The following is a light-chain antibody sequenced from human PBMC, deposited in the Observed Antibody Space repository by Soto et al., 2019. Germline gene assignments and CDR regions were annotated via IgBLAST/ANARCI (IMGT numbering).Light chain of an antibody. CDR3: AAWDASLSACV. CDR2: YNN. CDR1: DSNIGSNS. V-gene: IGLV1-47*02. Sequence: SVLTQPPSASGTAGQVVTISCSGGDSNIGSNSVYWYQHLPRMAPKLLIYYNNQRPSGVPDRFSGSRSGTSASLAIVGLRSEDEAVYYCAAWDASLSACVFGNGTKV. J-gene: IGLJ1*01.